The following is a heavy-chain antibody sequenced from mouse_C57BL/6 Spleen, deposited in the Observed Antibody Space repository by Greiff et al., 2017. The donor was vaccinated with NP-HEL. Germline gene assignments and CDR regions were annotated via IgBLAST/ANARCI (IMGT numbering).Heavy chain of an antibody. CDR1: GYTFTDYY. D-gene: IGHD2-10*01. CDR2: INPNNGGT. V-gene: IGHV1-26*01. Sequence: EVQLQQSGPELVKPGASVKISCKASGYTFTDYYMNWVKQSNGKSLEWIGDINPNNGGTSYNQKFKGKATLTVDKSSSTAYMELRSLTSEDPAVYYCARSPYYRSYKAWFAYWGQGTLVTVSA. J-gene: IGHJ3*01. CDR3: ARSPYYRSYKAWFAY.